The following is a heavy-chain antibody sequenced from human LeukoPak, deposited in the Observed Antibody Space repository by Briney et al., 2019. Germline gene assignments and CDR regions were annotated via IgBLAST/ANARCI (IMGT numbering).Heavy chain of an antibody. J-gene: IGHJ6*02. Sequence: PSETLSLTCAVYGGSFSGYYWSWIRQPPGKGLEWIGEINHSGSTNYNPSLKSRVTISVDTSKNQFSLKLSSVTAADTAVYYCARRGCAVTTFGKPKCLGGMDVWGQGTTVTVSS. D-gene: IGHD3-16*01. CDR3: ARRGCAVTTFGKPKCLGGMDV. V-gene: IGHV4-34*01. CDR1: GGSFSGYY. CDR2: INHSGST.